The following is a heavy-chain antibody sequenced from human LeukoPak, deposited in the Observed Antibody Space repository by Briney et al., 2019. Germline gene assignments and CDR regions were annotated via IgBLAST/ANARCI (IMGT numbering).Heavy chain of an antibody. CDR1: GYTFTNYA. CDR2: INTNTGNP. CDR3: ARDLEWLVLDY. V-gene: IGHV7-4-1*02. D-gene: IGHD6-19*01. J-gene: IGHJ4*02. Sequence: ASVTVSFRASGYTFTNYAMNWVRQAPGQGLEWMGWINTNTGNPTYAQGFTGRFVFSLDTSVSTAYLQISSLKAEDTAVYYCARDLEWLVLDYWGQGTLVTVSS.